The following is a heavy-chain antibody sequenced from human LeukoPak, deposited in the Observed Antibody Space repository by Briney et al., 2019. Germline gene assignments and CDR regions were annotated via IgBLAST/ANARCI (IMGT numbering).Heavy chain of an antibody. V-gene: IGHV6-1*01. Sequence: SQTLSLNCAISGDSVSSNSAVWTWIRQSPSRGLEWLGRTYYRSKWYNDYAISVKSRMTIIPDTSKNQFSLKLSSVTAADTAVYYCARGLVLGERRGGRNWFDPWGQGTLVTVSS. CDR2: TYYRSKWYN. CDR1: GDSVSSNSAV. D-gene: IGHD1-1*01. J-gene: IGHJ5*02. CDR3: ARGLVLGERRGGRNWFDP.